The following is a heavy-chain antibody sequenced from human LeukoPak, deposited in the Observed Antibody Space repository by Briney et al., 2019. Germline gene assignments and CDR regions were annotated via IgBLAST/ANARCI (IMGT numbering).Heavy chain of an antibody. V-gene: IGHV4-30-2*01. CDR3: ARDSGYSYGYGY. CDR2: IYHSGST. CDR1: GGSISSGGYS. D-gene: IGHD5-18*01. Sequence: PSETLSLTCAVSGGSISSGGYSWSWIRQPPGKGLEWIGYIYHSGSTYYNPSLKSRVTISVDRSKNQFSLKLSSVTAADTAVYYCARDSGYSYGYGYWGQGTLVTVSS. J-gene: IGHJ4*02.